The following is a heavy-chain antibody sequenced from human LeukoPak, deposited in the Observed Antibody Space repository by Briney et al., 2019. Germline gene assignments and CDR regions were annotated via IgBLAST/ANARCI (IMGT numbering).Heavy chain of an antibody. D-gene: IGHD1-26*01. CDR3: GRIRGSYLHWYFDL. V-gene: IGHV3-72*01. CDR2: VRNKANSYIT. Sequence: GGSLRLSCAASGFTFSDHYMDWVRQAPGKGLEWVGRVRNKANSYITMYAASVKGRFTISRNDSENSLYLQMNSLKTEDTAVYYCGRIRGSYLHWYFDLWGRGTLVTVFS. CDR1: GFTFSDHY. J-gene: IGHJ2*01.